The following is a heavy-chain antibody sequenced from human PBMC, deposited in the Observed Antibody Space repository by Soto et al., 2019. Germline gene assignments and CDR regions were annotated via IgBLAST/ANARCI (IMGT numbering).Heavy chain of an antibody. J-gene: IGHJ6*03. CDR2: INPNGGVT. Sequence: VQLVQSGAEVRKPGASVKVSCKSSGDSFNDYYIHWVRQAPGQGLEWMGWINPNGGVTKYAQKFQGWVTMTRDTSIRTVYMELSRLRSDATAIYYCARESVGATATLDYYYFYMDVWGKRTTVTVSS. CDR3: ARESVGATATLDYYYFYMDV. D-gene: IGHD1-26*01. V-gene: IGHV1-2*04. CDR1: GDSFNDYY.